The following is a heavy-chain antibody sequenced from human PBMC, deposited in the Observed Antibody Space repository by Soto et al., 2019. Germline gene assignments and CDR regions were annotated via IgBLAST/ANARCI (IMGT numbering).Heavy chain of an antibody. CDR3: AKDGSHNFDY. D-gene: IGHD1-26*01. CDR1: GFTFSHYA. Sequence: QVQLVESGGGVGQPGRSLRLSCAASGFTFSHYAMDWVRQAPGTGLEWVALMSYDGSNEYYADSVKGRFAISRDNSKNTLYLQMNSLRAEDTAVYYCAKDGSHNFDYWGQGTLVTVSS. CDR2: MSYDGSNE. V-gene: IGHV3-30*18. J-gene: IGHJ4*02.